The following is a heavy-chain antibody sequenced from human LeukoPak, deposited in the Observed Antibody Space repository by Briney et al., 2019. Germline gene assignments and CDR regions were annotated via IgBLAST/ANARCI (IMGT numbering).Heavy chain of an antibody. J-gene: IGHJ2*01. V-gene: IGHV3-23*01. Sequence: GGSRKLSGAAPGFTFSGNAISWVRQAPGKGLEWVSASGTDDGTTYADSVKGRFTISRDNSKNTLYLQMNSLRVEDTATYYCAKALNYWYFDLWGRGSLVTVSS. CDR1: GFTFSGNA. CDR2: SGTDDGTT. CDR3: AKALNYWYFDL.